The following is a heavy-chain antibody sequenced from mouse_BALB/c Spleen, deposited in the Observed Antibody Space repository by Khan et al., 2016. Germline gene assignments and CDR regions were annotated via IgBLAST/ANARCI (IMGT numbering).Heavy chain of an antibody. CDR2: ISYSGST. CDR1: GYSITSDYA. CDR3: ASYYGNYYAMDY. D-gene: IGHD2-1*01. J-gene: IGHJ4*01. Sequence: EVQLQESGPGLVKPSQSLSLTCTVTGYSITSDYAWNWIRQFPGNKLEWMGYISYSGSTSYNPSLKSRISITRDTSKHQFFLKLNSGTTEDTATYYCASYYGNYYAMDYWGQGTSVTVSS. V-gene: IGHV3-2*02.